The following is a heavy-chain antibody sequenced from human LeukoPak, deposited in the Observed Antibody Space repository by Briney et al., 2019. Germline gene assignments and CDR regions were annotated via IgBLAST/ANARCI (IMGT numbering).Heavy chain of an antibody. Sequence: GGSLRLSCAASGFTFSDHYMSWFRLTPGKGLEWLSYITSSGTTTDYADSVKGRFTISRDNAKNSMFLQMNSLRPEDTAVYYCARDPDYGDPEWGQGTLVTVSS. CDR2: ITSSGTTT. CDR3: ARDPDYGDPE. D-gene: IGHD4-17*01. J-gene: IGHJ4*02. CDR1: GFTFSDHY. V-gene: IGHV3-11*01.